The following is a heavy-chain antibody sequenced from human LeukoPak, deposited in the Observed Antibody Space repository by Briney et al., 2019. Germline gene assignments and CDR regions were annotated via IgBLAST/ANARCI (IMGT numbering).Heavy chain of an antibody. CDR2: IYYSGST. Sequence: SETLSLTYTVSGGSISSYYWSWIRQPPGKGLEWIGYIYYSGSTNYNPSLKSRVTISVDTSKNQFSLKLSSVTAADTAVYYCARAAPGSSSWYFQPKYGMDVWGQGTTVTVSS. CDR1: GGSISSYY. D-gene: IGHD6-13*01. CDR3: ARAAPGSSSWYFQPKYGMDV. J-gene: IGHJ6*02. V-gene: IGHV4-59*01.